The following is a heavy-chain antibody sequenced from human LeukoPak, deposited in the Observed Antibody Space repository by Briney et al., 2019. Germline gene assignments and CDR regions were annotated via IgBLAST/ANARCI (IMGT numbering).Heavy chain of an antibody. CDR2: IKSKNYGETT. CDR3: TKVNQQWLDFDY. Sequence: GGSLRLSCAASGFTFINAWMSWVRQAPGKGLEWVGRIKSKNYGETTDYAAPVKGRFTISRDDSKNTLYLEMNSLKTEDTGVYYCTKVNQQWLDFDYWGQGTLVTVSS. CDR1: GFTFINAW. J-gene: IGHJ4*02. V-gene: IGHV3-15*01. D-gene: IGHD6-19*01.